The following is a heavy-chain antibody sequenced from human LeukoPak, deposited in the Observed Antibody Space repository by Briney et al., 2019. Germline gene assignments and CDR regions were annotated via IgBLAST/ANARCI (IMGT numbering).Heavy chain of an antibody. D-gene: IGHD1-1*01. CDR2: IYYSGST. Sequence: SETLSLTCTLSGGSISSYYWSWIRQPPGKGLEWIGSIYYSGSTYYNPSLKSRVTISVDTSKNQFSLKLSSVTAADTAVYYCARLEAYWGQGTLVTVSS. CDR1: GGSISSYY. V-gene: IGHV4-59*05. CDR3: ARLEAY. J-gene: IGHJ4*02.